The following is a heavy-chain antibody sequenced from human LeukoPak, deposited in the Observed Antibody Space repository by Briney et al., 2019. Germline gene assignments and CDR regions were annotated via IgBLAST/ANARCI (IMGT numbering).Heavy chain of an antibody. Sequence: SETLSLTCTVSGGSISSGDYYWSWIRQPPGKGLEWIGEINHSGSTNYNPPLKSRVTISVDTSKNQFPLKLSSVTAADTAVYYCARVRELGIDYWGQGTLVTVPS. CDR3: ARVRELGIDY. CDR1: GGSISSGDYY. CDR2: INHSGST. V-gene: IGHV4-39*06. J-gene: IGHJ4*02. D-gene: IGHD7-27*01.